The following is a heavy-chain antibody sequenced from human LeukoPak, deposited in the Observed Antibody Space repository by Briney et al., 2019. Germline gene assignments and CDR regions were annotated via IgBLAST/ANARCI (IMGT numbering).Heavy chain of an antibody. CDR3: AREGQYDFWSGLKWFDP. Sequence: GGSLRLSCAASGFTFSTSWMSWVRQAPGKGLEWVANIKHDGSEKNFVCSVRGRFTISRDNANNSLFLQINNMRDEDTATYYCAREGQYDFWSGLKWFDPWGQGTLVIVSS. CDR2: IKHDGSEK. J-gene: IGHJ5*02. D-gene: IGHD3-3*01. CDR1: GFTFSTSW. V-gene: IGHV3-7*01.